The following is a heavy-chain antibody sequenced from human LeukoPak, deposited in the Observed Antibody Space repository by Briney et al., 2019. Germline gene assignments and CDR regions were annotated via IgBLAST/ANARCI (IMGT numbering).Heavy chain of an antibody. V-gene: IGHV3-23*01. CDR2: ISGSAHKI. CDR1: GFTFSNYG. D-gene: IGHD3-22*01. J-gene: IGHJ4*02. Sequence: GGSLRLSCAASGFTFSNYGMSWVRQAPEKGLDWVSVISGSAHKIRYADSVKGRFTISRDNSENIVYLQMNSLRAEDTAVHYCAKDYYYDSRGYCNYWGQGTLVTVSS. CDR3: AKDYYYDSRGYCNY.